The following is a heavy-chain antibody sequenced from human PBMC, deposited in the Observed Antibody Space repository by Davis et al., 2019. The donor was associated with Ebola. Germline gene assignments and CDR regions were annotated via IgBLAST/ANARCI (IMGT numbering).Heavy chain of an antibody. CDR1: GGSISSSNW. D-gene: IGHD6-13*01. Sequence: GSLRLSCAVSGGSISSSNWWSWVRQPPGKGLEWIGEINHSGSTNYNPSLKSRVTISVDTSKNQFSLKLSSVTAADTAAYYCARVAAIAAAGDYYYYYGMDVWGQGTTVTVSS. CDR3: ARVAAIAAAGDYYYYYGMDV. CDR2: INHSGST. V-gene: IGHV4-4*02. J-gene: IGHJ6*02.